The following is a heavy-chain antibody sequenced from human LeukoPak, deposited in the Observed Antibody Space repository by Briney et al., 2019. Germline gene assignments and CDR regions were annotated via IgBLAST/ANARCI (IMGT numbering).Heavy chain of an antibody. V-gene: IGHV4-59*01. CDR2: MYYSGST. CDR1: GGSISSYY. CDR3: ARDSRNYYYISGYYID. J-gene: IGHJ4*02. Sequence: SETLSLTCTVSGGSISSYYWSWVRQPPGKGLEWIGYMYYSGSTNYNPSLKSRVTISLDTSKNQFSLKLSSVTAADTAVYYCARDSRNYYYISGYYIDWGQGTLVTVSS. D-gene: IGHD3-22*01.